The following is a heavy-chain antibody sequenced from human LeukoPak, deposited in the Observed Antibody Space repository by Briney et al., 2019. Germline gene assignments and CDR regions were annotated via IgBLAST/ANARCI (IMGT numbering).Heavy chain of an antibody. J-gene: IGHJ5*02. Sequence: SETLSLTCAVYGGSFRGYYWSWIRQPPGKGLEWIWEINHSGSTNYNPSLKSRVTISVDTSKNQFSLKLSSVTAADTAVYYCARSLRYYYGSGRNWFDPWGQGTLVTVSS. CDR2: INHSGST. CDR1: GGSFRGYY. V-gene: IGHV4-34*01. D-gene: IGHD3-10*01. CDR3: ARSLRYYYGSGRNWFDP.